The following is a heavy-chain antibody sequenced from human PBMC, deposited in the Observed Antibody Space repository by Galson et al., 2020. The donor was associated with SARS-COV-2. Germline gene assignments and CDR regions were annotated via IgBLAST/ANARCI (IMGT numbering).Heavy chain of an antibody. V-gene: IGHV3-23*03. D-gene: IGHD3-22*01. CDR1: GFTFSSYA. CDR3: AKAGVAVGDSGYFLGGLSY. J-gene: IGHJ4*02. Sequence: GGSLRLSCAASGFTFSSYAMSWVRQAPGKGLEWVSVIYSGGSTYYADSVKGRFTISRDNSKNTLYLQMNSLRAEDTAVYYCAKAGVAVGDSGYFLGGLSYWGQGTLVTVSS. CDR2: IYSGGST.